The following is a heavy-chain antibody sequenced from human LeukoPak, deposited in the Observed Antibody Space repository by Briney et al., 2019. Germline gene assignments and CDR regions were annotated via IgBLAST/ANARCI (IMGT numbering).Heavy chain of an antibody. CDR1: GFTFNRNA. Sequence: GGSLRLSCAASGFTFNRNAISWVRQAPGKGLEWVSTIGGSGDQTFYADSVKGRFTISRDNSKNMVHLQMNSLTGEDTALYYCVRRGDASSGWGDHDFWGQGALVTVSS. D-gene: IGHD6-19*01. CDR2: IGGSGDQT. V-gene: IGHV3-23*01. J-gene: IGHJ4*02. CDR3: VRRGDASSGWGDHDF.